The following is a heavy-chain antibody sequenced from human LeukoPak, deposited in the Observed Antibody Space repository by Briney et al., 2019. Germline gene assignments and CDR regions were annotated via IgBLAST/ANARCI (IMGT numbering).Heavy chain of an antibody. D-gene: IGHD2-8*01. CDR2: INHSGST. J-gene: IGHJ6*03. CDR3: ARGRMVPYYMAV. V-gene: IGHV4-34*01. Sequence: PSETLSLTCAVYGGSFSGYYWSWIRQPPGKGLEWIGEINHSGSTNYNPSLQSRVTISVDTSKNQFSLKLSSVTAADTAVYYCARGRMVPYYMAVWGKGTTVTVSS. CDR1: GGSFSGYY.